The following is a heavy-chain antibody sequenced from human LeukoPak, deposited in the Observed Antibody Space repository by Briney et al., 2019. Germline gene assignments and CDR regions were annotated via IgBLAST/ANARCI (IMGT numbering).Heavy chain of an antibody. CDR3: ARKVAAPDY. D-gene: IGHD6-19*01. Sequence: GGSLRLSCVASGFTFSVYGMSWVRQAPGKGLEWVSVIIGSGGSTYYSDSVRGRFTISRDNSKNTLYLQMNSLRAEDTAVYYCARKVAAPDYWGQGTLVTVSS. V-gene: IGHV3-23*01. CDR1: GFTFSVYG. J-gene: IGHJ4*02. CDR2: IIGSGGST.